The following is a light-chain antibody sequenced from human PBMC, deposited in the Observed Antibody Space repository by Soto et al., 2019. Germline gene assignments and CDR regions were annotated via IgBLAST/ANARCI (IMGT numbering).Light chain of an antibody. CDR2: GAS. CDR3: PHSGSPLRP. CDR1: QSVSSTY. Sequence: LSLSAGTLSLSQEERATLSCRASQSVSSTYLAWYQQKPGQAPRLLIYGASSRATGIPDRFSGSGSGTDFTLTIIRLEPEDFTVYYCPHSGSPLRPFCQG. J-gene: IGKJ5*01. V-gene: IGKV3-20*01.